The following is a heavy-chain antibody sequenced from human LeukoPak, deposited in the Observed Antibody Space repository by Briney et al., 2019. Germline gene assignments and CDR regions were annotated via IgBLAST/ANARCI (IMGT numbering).Heavy chain of an antibody. CDR2: INPNSGGT. V-gene: IGHV1-2*02. Sequence: ASVKVSCKASGYTFTGYYMHWVRQAPGQGLEWMGWINPNSGGTNYAQKFQGRVTMTRDTSISTAYMELSRLRSDDTAVYYCARASQYNSYGSGSYSVLFDYWGQGTLVTVSS. D-gene: IGHD3-10*01. CDR1: GYTFTGYY. CDR3: ARASQYNSYGSGSYSVLFDY. J-gene: IGHJ4*02.